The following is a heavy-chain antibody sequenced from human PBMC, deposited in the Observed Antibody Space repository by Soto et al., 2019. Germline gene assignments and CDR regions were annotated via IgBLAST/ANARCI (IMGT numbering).Heavy chain of an antibody. V-gene: IGHV3-48*02. CDR3: ARDGYCVSSPCYFLHDV. CDR2: ISSSSSTI. D-gene: IGHD2-2*03. Sequence: EVQVVESGGGLVQPGGSLRLSCAASGFTFSRYGMNWVRQAPGKGLEWVAYISSSSSTIYYADSVKGRFTISRDNAKNSLYLQMNSLRDEDTAVYYCARDGYCVSSPCYFLHDVWGQGNTFTVYS. J-gene: IGHJ6*02. CDR1: GFTFSRYG.